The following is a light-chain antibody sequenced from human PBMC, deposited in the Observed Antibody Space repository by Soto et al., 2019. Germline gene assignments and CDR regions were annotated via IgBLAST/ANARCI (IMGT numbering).Light chain of an antibody. V-gene: IGKV3-20*01. J-gene: IGKJ5*01. Sequence: ENVLTQSPGTLSLSPGERATLSCRASQTVSSYLTWYQQRPGQAPRLLIYGASKRATGIPARFRGSGSGTDFTLTTSKLEPEDFALYYCQQDGTSQFPFGQGTRLELK. CDR3: QQDGTSQFP. CDR1: QTVSSY. CDR2: GAS.